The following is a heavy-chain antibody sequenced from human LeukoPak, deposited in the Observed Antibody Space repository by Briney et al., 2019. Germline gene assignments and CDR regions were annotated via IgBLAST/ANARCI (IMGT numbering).Heavy chain of an antibody. CDR1: GFTFSSYA. D-gene: IGHD6-19*01. CDR3: ARGSGYSSGWYGAFYNNGDY. J-gene: IGHJ4*02. CDR2: ISYDGSNK. V-gene: IGHV3-30-3*01. Sequence: PGGSLRLSCAASGFTFSSYAMHWVRQAPGKGLEWVAVISYDGSNKYYADSVKGRFTISRENSKNTLYLQMNSLRAEDTAVYYCARGSGYSSGWYGAFYNNGDYWGQGTLVTVSS.